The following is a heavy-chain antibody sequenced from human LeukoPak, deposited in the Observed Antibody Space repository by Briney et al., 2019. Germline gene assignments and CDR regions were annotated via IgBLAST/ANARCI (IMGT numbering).Heavy chain of an antibody. V-gene: IGHV3-30*02. CDR3: AKGYTPYWNYNDY. CDR1: GFTFSSYG. Sequence: PGGSLRLSCAASGFTFSSYGMHWVRQAPGKGLEWVAFIRYDGSNKYYADSVKGRFTISRDNSKNTLYLQMNSLRAEDTAVYYCAKGYTPYWNYNDYWGQGTLVTVSS. D-gene: IGHD1-1*01. J-gene: IGHJ4*02. CDR2: IRYDGSNK.